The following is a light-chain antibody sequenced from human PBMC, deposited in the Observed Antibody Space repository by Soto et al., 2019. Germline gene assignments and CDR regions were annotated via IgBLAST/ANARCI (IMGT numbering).Light chain of an antibody. CDR3: QQYDSSPRT. Sequence: DIVLTQSPRTLSLSPGQSATLSSRASQSISSSFLAWYQQKPGQAPRLLIYGASSRATGIPDRFSGSGSGTDFTLTINRLEPEDFAVYYCQQYDSSPRTVGQGTKVEIK. CDR1: QSISSSF. CDR2: GAS. V-gene: IGKV3-20*01. J-gene: IGKJ1*01.